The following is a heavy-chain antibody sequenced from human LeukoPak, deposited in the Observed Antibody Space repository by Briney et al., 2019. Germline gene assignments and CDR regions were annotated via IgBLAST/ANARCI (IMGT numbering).Heavy chain of an antibody. V-gene: IGHV4-4*09. J-gene: IGHJ4*02. D-gene: IGHD3-10*01. CDR2: IYTSGST. CDR1: GGSISSYY. Sequence: SETLSLTCTVSGGSISSYYWSWIRQPPGKGLEWIGYIYTSGSTNYNPSLKSRVTISVDASKNQFSLKLSSVTAADTAVYYCARHYYYGSGSPFDYWGQGTLVTVSS. CDR3: ARHYYYGSGSPFDY.